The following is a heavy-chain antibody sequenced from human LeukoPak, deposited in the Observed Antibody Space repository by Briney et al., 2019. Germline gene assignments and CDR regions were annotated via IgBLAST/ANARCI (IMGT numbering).Heavy chain of an antibody. V-gene: IGHV3-21*01. CDR3: AREGHSYYYMDV. J-gene: IGHJ6*03. CDR2: IRSSSSYI. Sequence: GGSLRLSCAASDFTFNTYDMNWVRQAPGKGLEWVSYIRSSSSYIYYADSVKGRFTISRGNAKNSLYLQMNSLRAEDTSIYYCAREGHSYYYMDVWGKGTTVTVSS. CDR1: DFTFNTYD.